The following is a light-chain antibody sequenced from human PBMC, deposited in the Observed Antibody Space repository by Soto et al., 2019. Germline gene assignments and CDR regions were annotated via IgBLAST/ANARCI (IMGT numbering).Light chain of an antibody. CDR1: QSVSSSS. CDR2: GAS. J-gene: IGKJ5*01. CDR3: QQYGSSPPIT. V-gene: IGKV3-20*01. Sequence: EIVLTQSPGTLSLSPGERATLSCRASQSVSSSSLAWYQQKPGQAPRLLIYGASSRVTGIPDRFSGSGSGTDFTLTISRLEPEEYAVYYCQQYGSSPPITFGQGTRLEIK.